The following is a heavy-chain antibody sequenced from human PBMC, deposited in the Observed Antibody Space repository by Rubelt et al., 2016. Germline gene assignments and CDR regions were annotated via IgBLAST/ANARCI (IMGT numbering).Heavy chain of an antibody. V-gene: IGHV3-23*01. CDR1: GFSFRTYA. J-gene: IGHJ5*02. CDR2: IRADSSYI. CDR3: ARDLSRIAVAGNWFDP. Sequence: GGALVQPGGSLRLSCAASGFSFRTYAMTWVRQAPGKGLEGVSGIRADSSYIDYADSVKGRFTISRDKSKNTLYLQMNSLRAEDTAVYYCARDLSRIAVAGNWFDPWGQGTLVTVSS. D-gene: IGHD6-19*01.